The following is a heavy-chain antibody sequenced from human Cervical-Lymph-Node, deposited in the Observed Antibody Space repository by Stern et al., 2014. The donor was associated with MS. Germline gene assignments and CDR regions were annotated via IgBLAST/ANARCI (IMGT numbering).Heavy chain of an antibody. CDR1: GFTFSDQW. CDR2: INNDGSEK. D-gene: IGHD3-10*01. CDR3: ATDSSYFHSGTYYPYFDY. V-gene: IGHV3-7*03. J-gene: IGHJ4*02. Sequence: EVQLLESGGGLVQTGGSLRLSCAASGFTFSDQWMTWVRQAPGKGLEWVANINNDGSEKYYVDSVKGRFTISRDNAKNLLFLQMSSLRAEDTALYYCATDSSYFHSGTYYPYFDYWGQATLVTVSS.